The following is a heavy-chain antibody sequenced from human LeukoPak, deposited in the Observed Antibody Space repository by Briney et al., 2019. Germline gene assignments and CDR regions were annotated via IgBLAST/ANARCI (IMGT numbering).Heavy chain of an antibody. CDR2: IYTSGST. CDR3: ARDYRAARPRRYYFDY. Sequence: PSETLSLTCTVSGGSISSYYWSWIRQPAGKGLEWIGRIYTSGSTNYNPSLKSRVTMSVDTSKNQFSLKLSSVTAADTAVYYCARDYRAARPRRYYFDYWGQGTLVTVSS. V-gene: IGHV4-4*07. J-gene: IGHJ4*02. D-gene: IGHD6-6*01. CDR1: GGSISSYY.